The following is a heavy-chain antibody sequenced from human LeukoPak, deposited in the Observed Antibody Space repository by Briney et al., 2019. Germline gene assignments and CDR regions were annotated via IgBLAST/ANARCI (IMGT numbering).Heavy chain of an antibody. CDR2: IYSGGST. V-gene: IGHV3-53*01. Sequence: GGSLRLSCAASGFTVGSNYMSWVRQAPGKGLEWVSVIYSGGSTYYADSVKGRFTISRDNSKNTLYLQMNSLRAEDTAVYYCASLTYYYDSSGYYYFDYWGQGTLVTVSS. D-gene: IGHD3-22*01. CDR3: ASLTYYYDSSGYYYFDY. J-gene: IGHJ4*02. CDR1: GFTVGSNY.